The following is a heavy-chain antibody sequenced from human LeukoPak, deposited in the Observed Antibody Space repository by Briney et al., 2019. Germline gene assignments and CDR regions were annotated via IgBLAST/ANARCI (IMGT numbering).Heavy chain of an antibody. V-gene: IGHV3-7*01. Sequence: GGSLRLSCAASGFTFSSYWMSWVRQAPGKGLEWVANLKQDGSEKYYVDSVKGRFTISRDNAKNSLYLQMNSLRAEDTAVYYCARVMITFGGANTFDYWGQGTLVTVSS. CDR2: LKQDGSEK. CDR3: ARVMITFGGANTFDY. D-gene: IGHD3-16*01. CDR1: GFTFSSYW. J-gene: IGHJ4*02.